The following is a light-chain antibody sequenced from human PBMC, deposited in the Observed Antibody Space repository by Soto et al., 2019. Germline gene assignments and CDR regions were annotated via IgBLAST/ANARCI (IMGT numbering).Light chain of an antibody. CDR3: QQYSSSPVFT. CDR2: GAS. J-gene: IGKJ3*01. V-gene: IGKV3-20*01. CDR1: QSVSSSY. Sequence: EIVLTQSPGTLSLSPGERATLSCRASQSVSSSYLAWYLQKPGQAPRLLIYGASSRATGIPDRFSGSGSGTDFTLTISRLEPEDFAVYYCQQYSSSPVFTFGPGTKVDIK.